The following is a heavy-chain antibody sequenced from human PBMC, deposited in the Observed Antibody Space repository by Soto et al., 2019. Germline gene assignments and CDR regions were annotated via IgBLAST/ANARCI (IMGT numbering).Heavy chain of an antibody. D-gene: IGHD3-22*01. CDR2: IYYSGST. CDR3: ARDSCYDSSGYYPGYYGMDV. CDR1: GCSGSSGSYY. Sequence: ESLSLTCTVSGCSGSSGSYYWSWILQPPGKGLEWIGYIYYSGSTNYNPSLKSRVTISVDTSKNQFSLKLSSVTAADTAVYYCARDSCYDSSGYYPGYYGMDVWGQGTTVTVSS. J-gene: IGHJ6*02. V-gene: IGHV4-61*01.